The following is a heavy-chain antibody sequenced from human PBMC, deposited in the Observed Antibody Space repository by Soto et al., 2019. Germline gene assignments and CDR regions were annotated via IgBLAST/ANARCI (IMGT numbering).Heavy chain of an antibody. J-gene: IGHJ6*02. CDR3: ASHTDIVLVPAAPPYYYYGMDV. CDR1: GGTFSSYA. CDR2: IIPIFGTA. V-gene: IGHV1-69*13. D-gene: IGHD2-2*01. Sequence: SVKVSCKASGGTFSSYAISWVRQAPGQGLEWMGGIIPIFGTANYAQKFQGRVTITADESTSTAYMELSSLRSEDTAVYYCASHTDIVLVPAAPPYYYYGMDVWGQGTTVTVSS.